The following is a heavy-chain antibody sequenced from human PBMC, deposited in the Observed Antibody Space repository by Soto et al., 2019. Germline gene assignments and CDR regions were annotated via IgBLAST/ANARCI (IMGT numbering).Heavy chain of an antibody. V-gene: IGHV3-30-3*01. CDR3: ARGQGIAAAGVRSDNFDY. Sequence: QVQLVESGGGVVQPGRSLRLSCAASGFTFSSYALHRVRQAPGKGLEWVAVISYDGSNKYYADSVKGRFTISRDNSKNSLYMQMNRLRAEDTAVYYGARGQGIAAAGVRSDNFDYWGQGTLVTVSS. CDR1: GFTFSSYA. J-gene: IGHJ4*02. D-gene: IGHD6-13*01. CDR2: ISYDGSNK.